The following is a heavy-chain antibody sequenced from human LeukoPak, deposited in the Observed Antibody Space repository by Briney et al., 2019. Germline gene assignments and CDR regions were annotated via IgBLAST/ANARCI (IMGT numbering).Heavy chain of an antibody. V-gene: IGHV3-33*01. Sequence: GGSLRLSCAASGFTFSSYGMHWVRQAPGKGLEWVAVIWYDGSNKYYADSVKGRFTISRDNSKNTLYLQMNSLRAEDTAVCYCARGHSYGYFDYWGQGTLVTVSS. J-gene: IGHJ4*02. CDR3: ARGHSYGYFDY. CDR2: IWYDGSNK. D-gene: IGHD5-18*01. CDR1: GFTFSSYG.